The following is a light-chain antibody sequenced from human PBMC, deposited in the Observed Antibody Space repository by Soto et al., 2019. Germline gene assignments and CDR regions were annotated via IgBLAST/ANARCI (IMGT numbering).Light chain of an antibody. CDR2: SSN. Sequence: QSVLTQPPSASGTPGQRVTISCSGSSSNIGTNTVNWYQQLPGTAPKLLFFSSNQRPSGVSDRFSGSKSGTSASLAISGLQSEDEADYYCAAWDDSLNGFYVFGTGTKVTVL. CDR3: AAWDDSLNGFYV. CDR1: SSNIGTNT. J-gene: IGLJ1*01. V-gene: IGLV1-44*01.